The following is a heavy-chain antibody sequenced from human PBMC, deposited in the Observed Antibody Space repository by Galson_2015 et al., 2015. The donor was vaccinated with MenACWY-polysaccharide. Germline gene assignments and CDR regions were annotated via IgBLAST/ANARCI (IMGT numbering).Heavy chain of an antibody. D-gene: IGHD1-14*01. CDR3: AKDRPLRGAFHYYYGMDV. J-gene: IGHJ6*02. Sequence: SLRLSCAASGFSFSDSGFGFSDYAMHWVRQAPGKGLEWVAVISFDGNDKDYTASVKGRFTISRDNSKNTLYLEMNSLRVEDTAVYYCAKDRPLRGAFHYYYGMDVWGQGTTVTVSS. CDR2: ISFDGNDK. V-gene: IGHV3-30*18. CDR1: GFSFSDSG.